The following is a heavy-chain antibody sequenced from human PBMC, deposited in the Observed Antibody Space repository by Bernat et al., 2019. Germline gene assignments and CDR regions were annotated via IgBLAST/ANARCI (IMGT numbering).Heavy chain of an antibody. CDR3: AGYSSSWSLFRYYGMDV. CDR1: GFTFSSYW. D-gene: IGHD6-13*01. V-gene: IGHV3-7*01. Sequence: EVQLVESGGGLVQPGGSLRLSCAASGFTFSSYWMSWVRQAPGKGLEWVANIKQDGSEKYYVDSVKGRFTISRDNAKNSLYLQMNSLRAEDTAVYYCAGYSSSWSLFRYYGMDVWGQGTTVTVSS. J-gene: IGHJ6*02. CDR2: IKQDGSEK.